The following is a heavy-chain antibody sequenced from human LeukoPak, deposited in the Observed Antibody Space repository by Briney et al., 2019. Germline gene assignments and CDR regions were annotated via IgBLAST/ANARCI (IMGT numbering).Heavy chain of an antibody. J-gene: IGHJ4*02. V-gene: IGHV3-23*01. D-gene: IGHD4/OR15-4a*01. Sequence: GGSLRLSCAASGFTFSSYGMSWVRQAPGKGLEWVSAIGGSGGSTYYADSVKGRFTISRDNSKNTLYLQMNSLRADDSAVYYCAAFYYSAFFDYWGQGILVTVSS. CDR2: IGGSGGST. CDR1: GFTFSSYG. CDR3: AAFYYSAFFDY.